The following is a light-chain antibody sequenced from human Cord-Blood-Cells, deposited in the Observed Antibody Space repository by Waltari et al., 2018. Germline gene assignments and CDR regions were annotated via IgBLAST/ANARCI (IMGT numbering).Light chain of an antibody. J-gene: IGLJ3*02. CDR2: DVS. CDR1: SSDVGGYNY. V-gene: IGLV2-14*03. Sequence: QSALTQPASVSGSPGQSITISCTGTSSDVGGYNYVSWYKQHPGKAPNLMIYDVSNRPSGVSNRFSGSKSGNTASLTISGLQAEDEADYYCSSYTCSSTWVFGGGTKLTVL. CDR3: SSYTCSSTWV.